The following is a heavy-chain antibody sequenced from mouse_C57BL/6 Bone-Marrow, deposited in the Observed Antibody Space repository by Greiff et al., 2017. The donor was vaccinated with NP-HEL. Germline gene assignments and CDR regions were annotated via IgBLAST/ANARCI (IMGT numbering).Heavy chain of an antibody. Sequence: VQLQQSGAELMKPGASVKLSCKATGYTFTGYWIEWVKQRPGHGLEWIGEILPGSGSTNYNEKFKGKATFTADTSSNTAYMQLRSLTTEDSAIYYCATKRGIYYGNYVGYYFDDWGQGTTLTVSS. V-gene: IGHV1-9*01. D-gene: IGHD2-1*01. CDR3: ATKRGIYYGNYVGYYFDD. J-gene: IGHJ2*01. CDR2: ILPGSGST. CDR1: GYTFTGYW.